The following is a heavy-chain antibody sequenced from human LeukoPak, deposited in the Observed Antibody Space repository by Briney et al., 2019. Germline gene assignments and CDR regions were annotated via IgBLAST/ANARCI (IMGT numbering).Heavy chain of an antibody. Sequence: ASVTVSCKASGYTFTSYGISWVRQAPGQGLDGVGWLRAYNGNTNYAQKLQGRVTMTTDTSTHTAYMELRSLRSDDTAVYYCARRPGITIFGVVLANDGMDVWGQGTTVTVSS. CDR3: ARRPGITIFGVVLANDGMDV. V-gene: IGHV1-18*04. D-gene: IGHD3-3*01. CDR1: GYTFTSYG. CDR2: LRAYNGNT. J-gene: IGHJ6*02.